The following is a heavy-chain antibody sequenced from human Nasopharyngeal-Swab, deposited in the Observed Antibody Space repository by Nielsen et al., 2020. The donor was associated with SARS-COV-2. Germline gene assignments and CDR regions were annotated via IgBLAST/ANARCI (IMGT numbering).Heavy chain of an antibody. CDR3: ARDVGGRDNY. D-gene: IGHD2-15*01. CDR2: IDTDGTIT. V-gene: IGHV3-74*01. Sequence: WILHPPGKGLLWVSRIDTDGTITDYADSVKGRFTISRDNAKNTLYLQMNSLRAEDTAVYYCARDVGGRDNYWGQGALVTVSS. J-gene: IGHJ4*02.